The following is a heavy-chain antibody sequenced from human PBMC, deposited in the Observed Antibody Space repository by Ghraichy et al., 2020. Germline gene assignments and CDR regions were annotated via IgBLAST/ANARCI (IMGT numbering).Heavy chain of an antibody. V-gene: IGHV4-61*01. J-gene: IGHJ4*02. CDR1: RGSVAGGSYF. CDR3: AGRGRRFDY. Sequence: SQTLSLTCTVSRGSVAGGSYFWSWIRQPPGKGLEWIGYIFTGGNSNYNPSLKSRVTIPVDTSKNQFSLNLTSVTAADTAVYYCAGRGRRFDYWGQGTLVTVSS. CDR2: IFTGGNS. D-gene: IGHD3-10*01.